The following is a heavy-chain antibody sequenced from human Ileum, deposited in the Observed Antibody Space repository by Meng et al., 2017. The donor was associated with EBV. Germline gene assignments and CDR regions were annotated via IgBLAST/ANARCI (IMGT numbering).Heavy chain of an antibody. V-gene: IGHV4-39*01. CDR1: GGSITSYSYY. D-gene: IGHD2-21*02. CDR2: IYHTGST. Sequence: QLPLQESDPGLAKPSETLSLTCSVSGGSITSYSYYWGWIRQPPGKGLEWIATIYHTGSTYYNPSLKSRVTISVDTSKNEFSLKVTSVTAADTALYYCARRDTAWFDPWGRGTLVTVSS. J-gene: IGHJ5*02. CDR3: ARRDTAWFDP.